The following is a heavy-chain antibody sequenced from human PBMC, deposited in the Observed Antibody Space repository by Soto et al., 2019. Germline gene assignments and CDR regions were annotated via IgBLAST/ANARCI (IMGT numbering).Heavy chain of an antibody. Sequence: SETLFLTCTVSGGSVSSGSYYWSWIRQPPGKGLEWIGYIYYSGSTNYNPSLKSRVTISVDTSKNQFSLKLSSVTAADTAVYYGAKKFLNILLVYAFNFWAQGKRVTVPS. CDR2: IYYSGST. J-gene: IGHJ3*01. CDR3: AKKFLNILLVYAFNF. V-gene: IGHV4-61*01. D-gene: IGHD3-9*01. CDR1: GGSVSSGSYY.